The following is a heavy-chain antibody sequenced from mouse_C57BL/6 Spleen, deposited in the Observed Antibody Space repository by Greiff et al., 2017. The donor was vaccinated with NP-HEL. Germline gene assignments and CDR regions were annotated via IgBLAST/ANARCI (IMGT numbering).Heavy chain of an antibody. CDR2: ISSGSSTI. J-gene: IGHJ4*01. Sequence: EVKLVESGGGLVKPGGSLKLSCAASGFTFSDYGMHWVRQAPEKGLEWVAYISSGSSTIYYADTVKGRFTISRDNAKNTLFLQMTSLRSEDTAMYYCARETESNGYYAMDYWGQGTSVTVSS. CDR3: ARETESNGYYAMDY. D-gene: IGHD2-5*01. CDR1: GFTFSDYG. V-gene: IGHV5-17*01.